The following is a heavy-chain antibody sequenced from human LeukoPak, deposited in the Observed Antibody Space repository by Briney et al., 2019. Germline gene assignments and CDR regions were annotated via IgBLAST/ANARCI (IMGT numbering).Heavy chain of an antibody. Sequence: SETLSLTCTVSGDSISNSDYYWGWIRQPPGKGLEWIALINYSGRTFYNPSLRSRVTISVDMSKNQFSLNLNSVTAADTAVYYCARRRKDLNWFDPWGQGTLVTVSS. CDR3: ARRRKDLNWFDP. J-gene: IGHJ5*02. CDR1: GDSISNSDYY. V-gene: IGHV4-39*01. CDR2: INYSGRT.